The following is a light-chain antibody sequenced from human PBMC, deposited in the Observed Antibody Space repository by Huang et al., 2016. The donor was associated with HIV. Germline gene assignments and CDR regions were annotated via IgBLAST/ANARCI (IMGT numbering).Light chain of an antibody. V-gene: IGKV1-5*03. J-gene: IGKJ1*01. CDR1: LSISSW. Sequence: DIQMTQSPSTLSVFIGDRAIITCRASLSISSWFAWYQQKPGKAPKLLIYRESNLESGVSSRFSGGGSGTEFTLTINSLQPDDLASYYCQQYISYPWTFGRGTKVEIK. CDR3: QQYISYPWT. CDR2: RES.